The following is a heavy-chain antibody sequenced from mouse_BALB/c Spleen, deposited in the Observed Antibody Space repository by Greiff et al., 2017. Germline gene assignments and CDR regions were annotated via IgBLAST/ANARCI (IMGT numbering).Heavy chain of an antibody. V-gene: IGHV2-9*02. CDR2: IWAGGST. D-gene: IGHD2-4*01. CDR3: ARAMILYYYAMDY. Sequence: QVQLKQSGPGLVAPSQSLSITCTVSGFSLTSYGVHWVRQPPGKGLEWLGVIWAGGSTNYNSALMSRLSISKDNSKSQVFLKMNSLQTDDTAMYYCARAMILYYYAMDYWGQGTSVTVSS. J-gene: IGHJ4*01. CDR1: GFSLTSYG.